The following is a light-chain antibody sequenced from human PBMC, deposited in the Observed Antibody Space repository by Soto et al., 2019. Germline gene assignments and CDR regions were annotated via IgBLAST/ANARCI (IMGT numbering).Light chain of an antibody. CDR1: SSDVGGYNY. J-gene: IGLJ2*01. CDR3: SSYAGSNNLV. CDR2: EVT. V-gene: IGLV2-8*01. Sequence: QSALTQPPSASGSPGQSVTISCTGTSSDVGGYNYASWYQLHPGKAPKLIIYEVTKRPSGVPDRFSGSKSGSTASLTVSGLQAEDEADYYCSSYAGSNNLVFGGGTKLTVL.